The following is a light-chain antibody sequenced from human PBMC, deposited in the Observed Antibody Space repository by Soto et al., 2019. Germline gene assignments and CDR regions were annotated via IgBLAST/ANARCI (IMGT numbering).Light chain of an antibody. CDR2: EVT. V-gene: IGLV2-23*02. Sequence: QSALTQPASVSGSPGQSITISCTGTSSDVGSYNVVSWYQQHPGKATKLMFYEVTARPSGVSNRFSGSKSGNRASLTVSGLQAEDEADYYCSSYAGSGVVIFGGGTKLTVL. CDR3: SSYAGSGVVI. CDR1: SSDVGSYNV. J-gene: IGLJ2*01.